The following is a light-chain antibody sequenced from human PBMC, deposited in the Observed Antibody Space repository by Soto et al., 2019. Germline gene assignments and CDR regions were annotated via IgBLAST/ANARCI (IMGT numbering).Light chain of an antibody. V-gene: IGKV3-20*01. J-gene: IGKJ1*01. CDR2: GAS. CDR1: QSVSSGH. CDR3: HQYGSSPPWT. Sequence: DIVLTQYPGSLSLSPGERATLSCRASQSVSSGHLAWYQQKPGQAPRRLIYGASSRTTDIPDRFSGSGSGTDFALIISRLEPDDFAVYYCHQYGSSPPWTFGQGTMVEI.